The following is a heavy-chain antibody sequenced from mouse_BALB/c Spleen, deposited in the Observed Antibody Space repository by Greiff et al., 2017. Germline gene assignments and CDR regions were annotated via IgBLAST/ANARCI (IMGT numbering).Heavy chain of an antibody. J-gene: IGHJ2*01. D-gene: IGHD4-1*01. CDR3: ARSGKLGDYFDY. CDR1: GFTFSSFG. Sequence: EVMLVESGGGLVQPGGSRKLSCAASGFTFSSFGMHWVRQAPEKGLEWVAYISSGSSTIYYADTVKGRFTISRDNPKNTLFLQMTSLRSEDTAMYYCARSGKLGDYFDYWGQGTTLTVSS. V-gene: IGHV5-17*02. CDR2: ISSGSSTI.